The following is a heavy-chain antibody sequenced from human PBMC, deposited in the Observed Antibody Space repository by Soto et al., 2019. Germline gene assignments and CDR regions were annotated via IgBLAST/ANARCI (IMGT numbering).Heavy chain of an antibody. V-gene: IGHV3-48*03. D-gene: IGHD1-26*01. CDR2: SGSGITI. CDR3: AREVGVLPEWGFDI. J-gene: IGHJ3*02. Sequence: EAQLVESGGGLVQPGGSLRLSCAASGFTFSSYEINWVRQAPGKGLEWVAYSGSGITIYYADSVKGRFTISRDNAKNSLYLQMNSLRVEDTAVYYCAREVGVLPEWGFDIWGQGTMVTVSS. CDR1: GFTFSSYE.